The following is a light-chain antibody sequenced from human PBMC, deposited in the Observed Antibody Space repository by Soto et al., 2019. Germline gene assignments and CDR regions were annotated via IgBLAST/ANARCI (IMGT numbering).Light chain of an antibody. V-gene: IGKV1-39*01. Sequence: DIPMTQSPSSLSASVGDRVTITCRASQSISTYLNWYHQKPGIAPKLLIYAASSLQSGVPSRFSGSGSGTDFTLTISSLQPEDFATYYCQQSYITPLTFGGGTKVEIK. J-gene: IGKJ4*01. CDR3: QQSYITPLT. CDR1: QSISTY. CDR2: AAS.